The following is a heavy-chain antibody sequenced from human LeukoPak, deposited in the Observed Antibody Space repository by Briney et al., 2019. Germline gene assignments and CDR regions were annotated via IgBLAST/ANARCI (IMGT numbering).Heavy chain of an antibody. CDR3: TKLARAPRDFDY. CDR2: SRDKGNSYTT. J-gene: IGHJ4*01. CDR1: GFTFSDHY. V-gene: IGHV3-72*01. Sequence: TGGSLRPSCAASGFTFSDHYIDWVRQAPGKGLEWVGRSRDKGNSYTTAYAASVRGRFTISRDDSKNSLYLQMNSLKIEDTAVYYCTKLARAPRDFDYWGQGTLVTVSS. D-gene: IGHD3-10*01.